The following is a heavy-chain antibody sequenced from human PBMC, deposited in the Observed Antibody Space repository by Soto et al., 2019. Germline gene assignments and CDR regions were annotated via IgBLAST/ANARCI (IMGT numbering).Heavy chain of an antibody. D-gene: IGHD5-12*01. Sequence: SETLSLTCAVYGGSFSGYYWSWIRQPPGKGLEWIGEINHSGSTNYNPSLKSRVTISVDTSKNQFSLKLSSVTAAETAVYYCARARLVMDIVATIGGNWFDPWGQGTLVTVSS. CDR1: GGSFSGYY. J-gene: IGHJ5*02. V-gene: IGHV4-34*01. CDR3: ARARLVMDIVATIGGNWFDP. CDR2: INHSGST.